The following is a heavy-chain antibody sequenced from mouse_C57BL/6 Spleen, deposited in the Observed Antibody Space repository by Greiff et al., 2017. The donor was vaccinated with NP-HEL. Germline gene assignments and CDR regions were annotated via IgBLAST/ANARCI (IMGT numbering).Heavy chain of an antibody. CDR2: IYPGDGDT. V-gene: IGHV1-82*01. J-gene: IGHJ4*01. CDR1: GYAFSSSW. Sequence: QVQLQQSGPELVKPGASVKISCKASGYAFSSSWMNWVKQRPGKGLEWIGRIYPGDGDTNYNGKFKGKATLTADKSSSTAYMQLSSLTSEDSAVYFCARSGGTENYYGSTLRAMDYWGQGTSVTVSS. D-gene: IGHD1-1*01. CDR3: ARSGGTENYYGSTLRAMDY.